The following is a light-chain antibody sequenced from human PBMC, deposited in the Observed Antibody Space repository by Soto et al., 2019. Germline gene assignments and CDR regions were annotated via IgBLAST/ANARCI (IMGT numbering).Light chain of an antibody. CDR1: QSISSW. CDR2: KAS. J-gene: IGKJ1*01. CDR3: QQYNRYSQT. Sequence: DIQMTQSPSTLSASVGDRVTITCRASQSISSWLAWYQQKPGKAPNLLIYKASSLESGVSSRFSGSGSGTEFTLTISSLQPDDFATYYCQQYNRYSQTFGQGTKVDIK. V-gene: IGKV1-5*03.